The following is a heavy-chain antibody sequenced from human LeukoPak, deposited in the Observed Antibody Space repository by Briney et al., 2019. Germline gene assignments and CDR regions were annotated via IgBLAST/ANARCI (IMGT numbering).Heavy chain of an antibody. J-gene: IGHJ4*02. CDR2: INPNSGGT. V-gene: IGHV1-2*02. D-gene: IGHD3-16*01. Sequence: ASVKVSCKASGYTFTGYYIHWVRQAPGQGLEWMGWINPNSGGTNYAPKFQGKITMTRDTSIITAYMELSRLRSDDTAIYYCARDPAGPGGFNYWGQGTLVTVSP. CDR1: GYTFTGYY. CDR3: ARDPAGPGGFNY.